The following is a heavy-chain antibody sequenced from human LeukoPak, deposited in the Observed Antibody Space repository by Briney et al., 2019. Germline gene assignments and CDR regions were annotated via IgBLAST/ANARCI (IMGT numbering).Heavy chain of an antibody. CDR3: ARGASRSFDY. J-gene: IGHJ4*02. D-gene: IGHD3-16*01. CDR1: GGSISSSSYY. CDR2: IYYSGST. Sequence: SETLSLTCTVSGGSISSSSYYWGWIRQPPGKGLEWIGSIYYSGSTYYNPTLKSRVTISVDTSKNQFSLKLSSVTAADTAVYYCARGASRSFDYWGQGTLVTVSS. V-gene: IGHV4-39*07.